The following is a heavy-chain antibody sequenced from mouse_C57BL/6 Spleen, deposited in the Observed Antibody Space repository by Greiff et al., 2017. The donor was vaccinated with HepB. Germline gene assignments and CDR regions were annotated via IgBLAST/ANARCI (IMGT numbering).Heavy chain of an antibody. D-gene: IGHD1-1*01. Sequence: EVKVEESGPGLVKPSQSLSLTCSVTGYSITSGYYWNWIRQFPGNKLEWMGYISYDGSNNYNPSLKNRISITRDTSKNQFFLKLNSVTTEDTATYYCARHYGSSSAWFAYWGQGTLVTVSA. CDR2: ISYDGSN. CDR3: ARHYGSSSAWFAY. V-gene: IGHV3-6*01. CDR1: GYSITSGYY. J-gene: IGHJ3*01.